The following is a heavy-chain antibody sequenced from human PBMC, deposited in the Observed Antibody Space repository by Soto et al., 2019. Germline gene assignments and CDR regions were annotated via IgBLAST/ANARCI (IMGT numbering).Heavy chain of an antibody. Sequence: PGGSLRLSCAASGLTFSSYWMSWVRQAPGKGLEWVANIKQDGSEKYYVDSVKGRFTISRDNAKNSLYLQMNSLRAEDTAVYYCARIPHYDILTGPDYYYYGMDVWGQGTTVTVSS. CDR2: IKQDGSEK. CDR1: GLTFSSYW. CDR3: ARIPHYDILTGPDYYYYGMDV. D-gene: IGHD3-9*01. V-gene: IGHV3-7*05. J-gene: IGHJ6*02.